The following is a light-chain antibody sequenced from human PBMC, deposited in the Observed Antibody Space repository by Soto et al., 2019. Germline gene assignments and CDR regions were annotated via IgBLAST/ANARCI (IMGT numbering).Light chain of an antibody. V-gene: IGLV1-40*01. CDR1: XSNIGAGYD. CDR2: GNS. J-gene: IGLJ3*02. Sequence: QSVLTQPPSVSGAPGXXVTISCTXXXSNIGAGYDVHWYQQLPGTAPKLLIYGNSNRPSGVPDRFSGSKSGTSASLAITGLQAEDEADYYCQSYDSSLSGSVFGGGTKVTVL. CDR3: QSYDSSLSGSV.